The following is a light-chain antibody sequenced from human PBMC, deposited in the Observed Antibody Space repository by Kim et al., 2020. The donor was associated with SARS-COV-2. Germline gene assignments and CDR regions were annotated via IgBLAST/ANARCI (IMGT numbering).Light chain of an antibody. CDR1: SSDVVGYDY. Sequence: TISSVVASSDVVGYDYVAWYQQYQVKATDLIINGETKRTSGVSGRLAGSKSGNAAALSISVRQAEDGADYYCFSHTSSDTGVFGGGTQLTVL. V-gene: IGLV2-14*01. CDR3: FSHTSSDTGV. J-gene: IGLJ3*02. CDR2: GET.